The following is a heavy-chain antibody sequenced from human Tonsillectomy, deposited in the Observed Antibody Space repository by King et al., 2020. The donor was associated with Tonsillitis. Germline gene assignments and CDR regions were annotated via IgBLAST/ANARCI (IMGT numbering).Heavy chain of an antibody. CDR3: ARVLANITMILGDGWFDP. CDR1: GGSISNYY. D-gene: IGHD3-22*01. CDR2: IYYSGGT. V-gene: IGHV4-59*01. Sequence: VQLQESGPGLVKSSETLSLTCTVSGGSISNYYWSWIRQPPGKGLEWIGYIYYSGGTNYNPSLKSRVTISIDTSKNQFSLKLSSVTAADTAVYYCARVLANITMILGDGWFDPWGQGTLVTVSS. J-gene: IGHJ5*02.